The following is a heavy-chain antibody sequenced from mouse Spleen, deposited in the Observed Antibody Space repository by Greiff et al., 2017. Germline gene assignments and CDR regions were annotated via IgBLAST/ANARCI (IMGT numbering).Heavy chain of an antibody. CDR2: IYPGDGDT. J-gene: IGHJ3*01. Sequence: QVQLQQSGAELVKPGASVTISCKASGYAFSSYWMNWVKQRPGKGLEWIGQIYPGDGDTNYNGKFKGKATLTADKSSSTAYMQLSSLTSEDSAVYFCARGRIYGNGTGFAYWGQGTLVTVSA. CDR3: ARGRIYGNGTGFAY. CDR1: GYAFSSYW. D-gene: IGHD2-1*01. V-gene: IGHV1-80*01.